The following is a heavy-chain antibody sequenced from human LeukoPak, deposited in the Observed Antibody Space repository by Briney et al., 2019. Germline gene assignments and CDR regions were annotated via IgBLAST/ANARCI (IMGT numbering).Heavy chain of an antibody. CDR2: IDPSDSYT. Sequence: GESLKISFKGSGYNFTSYWISWVRPMPGKGLEWMGRIDPSDSYTNYSPSFQGHVTISTDKSVSAAFLQWSSLKASDTAMYYCARLRDGSIDYWGQGTLVTVSS. V-gene: IGHV5-10-1*01. CDR1: GYNFTSYW. J-gene: IGHJ4*02. CDR3: ARLRDGSIDY.